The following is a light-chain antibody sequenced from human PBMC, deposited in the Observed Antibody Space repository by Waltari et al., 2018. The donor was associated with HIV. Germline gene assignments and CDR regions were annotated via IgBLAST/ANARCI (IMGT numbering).Light chain of an antibody. V-gene: IGLV1-36*01. CDR3: AAWDDSLNGYV. Sequence: QSVLTQPPSVSEAPRQRVTISCSGSSSNIGNTSVHWYQQVPGKAPKLLIYYDDLLSSGVSDRFSGSKSGTAASLAIRGLQSEDEADYYCAAWDDSLNGYVFGSGTKVTVL. J-gene: IGLJ1*01. CDR1: SSNIGNTS. CDR2: YDD.